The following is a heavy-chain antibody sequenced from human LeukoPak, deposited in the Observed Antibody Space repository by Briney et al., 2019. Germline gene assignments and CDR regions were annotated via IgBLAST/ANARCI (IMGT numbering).Heavy chain of an antibody. CDR1: GFTFSSSA. CDR2: ITTSGGST. CDR3: AKDRHLAI. Sequence: GGSLRLSCAASGFTFSSSAMIWVRQAPGKGLEWVSTITTSGGSTSFADSVKGRFTISRDNSKNTLYLQMNSLRVEDTAIYYCAKDRHLAIWGQGTMVTVSS. J-gene: IGHJ3*02. V-gene: IGHV3-23*01.